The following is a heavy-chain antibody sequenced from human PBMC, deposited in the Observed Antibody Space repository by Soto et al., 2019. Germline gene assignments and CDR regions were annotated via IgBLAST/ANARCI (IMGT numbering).Heavy chain of an antibody. J-gene: IGHJ4*02. CDR3: ARGDISVDMALVSFDY. CDR2: VYHSGST. V-gene: IGHV4-38-2*01. D-gene: IGHD5-18*01. CDR1: GYSISGGFY. Sequence: SETLSLTCVVSGYSISGGFYWGWIRQPPGKGLEWIGSVYHSGSTYYNPSLKGRVSISVDTSKNQFSLQLRSVTAADTAVYYCARGDISVDMALVSFDYWGQGTLVTVSS.